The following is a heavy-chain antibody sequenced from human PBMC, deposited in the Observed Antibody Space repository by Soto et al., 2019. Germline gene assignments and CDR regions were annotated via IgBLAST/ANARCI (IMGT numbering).Heavy chain of an antibody. J-gene: IGHJ4*02. Sequence: QVQLQESGPGLVKPSQTLSLTCTVSGGSISSGDQYWTWIRQPPGKGLEWIGYIDYSGRAFYNPSLKSRLIISLDTSMNQFSLKLTSVTAADTAVYYCARDRAHLYESCGRIDYWGRGILVTVSS. CDR1: GGSISSGDQY. CDR3: ARDRAHLYESCGRIDY. CDR2: IDYSGRA. V-gene: IGHV4-30-4*01. D-gene: IGHD3-22*01.